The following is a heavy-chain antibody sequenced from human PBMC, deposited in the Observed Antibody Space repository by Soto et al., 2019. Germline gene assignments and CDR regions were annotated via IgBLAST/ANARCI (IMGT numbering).Heavy chain of an antibody. Sequence: LGESLKISCKCSGYSFTNYWIGWVRQMPGKGLEWMGIIYPGDSDTRYSPSFQGQVTISADNSISTAYLQWSSLKASDTAIYFCARGYNSGRSTNTYYFDYWGQGDLVTVSS. J-gene: IGHJ4*02. V-gene: IGHV5-51*01. CDR3: ARGYNSGRSTNTYYFDY. CDR1: GYSFTNYW. CDR2: IYPGDSDT. D-gene: IGHD6-19*01.